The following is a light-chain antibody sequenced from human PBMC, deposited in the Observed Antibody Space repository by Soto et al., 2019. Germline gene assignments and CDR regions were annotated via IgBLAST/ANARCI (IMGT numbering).Light chain of an antibody. Sequence: QSALTQPASVSGSPGQSITISCTGTSSDVGGYNLVSWYQQHPGKAPKLMIYEVSKRPSGVSNRFSGSKSGNTASLTVSGLQAEDEADYYCCSYAGTSSHVLFGGGTQLTVL. CDR1: SSDVGGYNL. J-gene: IGLJ2*01. CDR3: CSYAGTSSHVL. V-gene: IGLV2-23*02. CDR2: EVS.